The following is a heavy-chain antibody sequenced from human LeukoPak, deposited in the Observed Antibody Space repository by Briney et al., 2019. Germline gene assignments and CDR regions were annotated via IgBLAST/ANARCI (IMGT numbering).Heavy chain of an antibody. CDR2: LSSSGSAF. CDR3: ARDYYDSSGSSWFDP. V-gene: IGHV3-48*03. J-gene: IGHJ5*02. Sequence: GGSLRLSCEDSGFTFRSYEMNWVRQAPGKGLEWIAYLSSSGSAFSYADSVKGRFTIARDNAKNSLYLQMNSLRAKDTALYYCARDYYDSSGSSWFDPWGQGTLVTVSS. CDR1: GFTFRSYE. D-gene: IGHD3-22*01.